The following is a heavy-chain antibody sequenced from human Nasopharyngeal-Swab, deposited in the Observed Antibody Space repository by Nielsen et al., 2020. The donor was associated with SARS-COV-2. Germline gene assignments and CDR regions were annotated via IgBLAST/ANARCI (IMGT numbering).Heavy chain of an antibody. CDR2: INSDGSST. Sequence: GESLKISCAASGFTFSSYWMHWVRQAPGKGLVWVSRINSDGSSTSYADSVKGRFTISRDNAKNTLYLQMNSLRAEDTAVYYCARISSGWYDGYWGQGTLVTVSS. CDR3: ARISSGWYDGY. CDR1: GFTFSSYW. V-gene: IGHV3-74*01. J-gene: IGHJ4*02. D-gene: IGHD6-19*01.